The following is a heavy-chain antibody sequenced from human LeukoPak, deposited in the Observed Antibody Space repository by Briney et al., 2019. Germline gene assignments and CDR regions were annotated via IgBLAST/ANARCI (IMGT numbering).Heavy chain of an antibody. Sequence: GGSLRLSCAASGFTFSSYAMHWVRQAPGKGLEWVAVISYDGSNKYYADSVKGRFTISRDNSKNTLYLQMNSLRAEDTAVYYCARVAVTIYYYYYGMDVWGQGTTVTVSS. V-gene: IGHV3-30*04. CDR3: ARVAVTIYYYYYGMDV. CDR2: ISYDGSNK. CDR1: GFTFSSYA. J-gene: IGHJ6*02. D-gene: IGHD6-19*01.